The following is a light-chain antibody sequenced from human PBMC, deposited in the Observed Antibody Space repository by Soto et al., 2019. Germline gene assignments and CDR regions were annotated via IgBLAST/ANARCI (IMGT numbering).Light chain of an antibody. CDR1: SSNIGSNF. CDR2: DND. Sequence: QSVLMQPPSVSAAPGQKVTISCSGSSSNIGSNFVAWYQQLPGTAPKLLIFDNDNRPSGIPDRFSGSKSGTSATLGIAGLQTGDEADYYCGASDSSLSAYVFGIGTKVTVL. CDR3: GASDSSLSAYV. V-gene: IGLV1-51*01. J-gene: IGLJ1*01.